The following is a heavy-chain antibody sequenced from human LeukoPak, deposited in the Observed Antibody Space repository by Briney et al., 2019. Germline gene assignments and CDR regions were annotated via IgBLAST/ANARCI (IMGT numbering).Heavy chain of an antibody. CDR1: GFTFSSYE. V-gene: IGHV3-48*03. CDR3: ARASGYSSGWYYFDY. Sequence: PGGSLRLSCAASGFTFSSYEMNWVRQAPGKGLEWVSYISSSGSTIYYADSVKGRFTISRDNAKNSLYLQMNSLRAEDTAVYYCARASGYSSGWYYFDYWGQGTLVTVSS. CDR2: ISSSGSTI. D-gene: IGHD6-19*01. J-gene: IGHJ4*02.